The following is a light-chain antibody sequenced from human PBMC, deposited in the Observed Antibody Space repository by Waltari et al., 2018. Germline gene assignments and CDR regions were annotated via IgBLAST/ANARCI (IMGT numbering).Light chain of an antibody. CDR1: KDLDNH. J-gene: IGKJ4*01. CDR2: GTS. CDR3: LQDRTGLT. Sequence: AIQMTQSPPSLSASVGDTVTITCRASKDLDNHLAWYQQKPGKAPKLLVYGTSILQTMVPSRFSGSGSGTTFALTISSLQPADSATYYCLQDRTGLTFGGGTKVEI. V-gene: IGKV1-6*02.